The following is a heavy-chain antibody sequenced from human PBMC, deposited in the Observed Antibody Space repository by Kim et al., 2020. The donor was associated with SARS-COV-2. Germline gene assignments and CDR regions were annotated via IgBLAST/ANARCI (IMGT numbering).Heavy chain of an antibody. V-gene: IGHV3-21*01. CDR1: GFTFSTYS. J-gene: IGHJ4*02. CDR2: ISSSSTYK. CDR3: AGDSSGYFQSDY. Sequence: GGSLRLSCAASGFTFSTYSMNWVRQAPGKGLEWVSSISSSSTYKYYAHSVKGRFTISRDNAKNSLYLHMDTLRVEDTAVYYCAGDSSGYFQSDYWGQGTLVTVSS. D-gene: IGHD3-22*01.